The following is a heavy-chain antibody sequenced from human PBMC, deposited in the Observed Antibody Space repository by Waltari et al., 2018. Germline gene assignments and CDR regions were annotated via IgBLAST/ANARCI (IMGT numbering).Heavy chain of an antibody. J-gene: IGHJ4*02. CDR2: ISSSSYI. V-gene: IGHV3-21*01. D-gene: IGHD6-13*01. CDR3: ARDKEAGSSWYLDY. CDR1: GFTFGRYS. Sequence: EVQLVESGGGLVKPGGSLRLSCAASGFTFGRYSMNWVRPAPGKGLEWVSSISSSSYIYYADSVKGRFTISRDNAKNSLYLQMNSLRAEDTAVYYCARDKEAGSSWYLDYWGQGTLVTVSS.